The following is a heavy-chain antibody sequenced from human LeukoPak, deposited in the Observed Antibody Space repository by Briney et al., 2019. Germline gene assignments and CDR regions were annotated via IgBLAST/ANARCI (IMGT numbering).Heavy chain of an antibody. Sequence: ASVKVSCKASGYTSTSYGISRVRQAPGQGLEWMGWISAYNGNTNYAQKLQGRVTMTTDTSTSTAYMELRSLRSDDTAVYYCARDFGIGSGPAGFDYWGQGTLVTVSS. J-gene: IGHJ4*02. V-gene: IGHV1-18*01. CDR3: ARDFGIGSGPAGFDY. CDR2: ISAYNGNT. CDR1: GYTSTSYG. D-gene: IGHD2-15*01.